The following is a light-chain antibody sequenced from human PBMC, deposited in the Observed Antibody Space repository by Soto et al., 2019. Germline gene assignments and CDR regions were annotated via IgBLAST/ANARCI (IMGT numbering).Light chain of an antibody. Sequence: EIVWTQSPGTLSLSPGGRATLSCRSSQTVSSSFLAWYQQKPGQAPRLFIYGASSRATGIPDRFSGSGSGTDFTLTIGRLEPEDFAVYYCQQYGTLPITFGQGTRLEIK. V-gene: IGKV3-20*01. CDR1: QTVSSSF. CDR3: QQYGTLPIT. CDR2: GAS. J-gene: IGKJ5*01.